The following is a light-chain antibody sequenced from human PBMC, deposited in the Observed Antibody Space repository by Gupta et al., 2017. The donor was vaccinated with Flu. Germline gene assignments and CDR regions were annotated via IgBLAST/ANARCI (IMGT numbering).Light chain of an antibody. CDR2: GAS. CDR1: QTVSRSY. CDR3: QQFGDSPPYT. Sequence: EIVLTKSPGSLSFSPGERATLSCRASQTVSRSYLAWYQQKPGQAPRLLIYGASTRATGIPDRFSGSGSGTDFTLTISRLEPEDFAVYYCQQFGDSPPYTFGPGTKVDIK. J-gene: IGKJ3*01. V-gene: IGKV3-20*01.